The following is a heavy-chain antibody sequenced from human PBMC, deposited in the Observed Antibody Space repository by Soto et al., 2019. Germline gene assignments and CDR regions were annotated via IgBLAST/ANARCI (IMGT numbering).Heavy chain of an antibody. CDR2: IDPSDSYT. CDR1: GYSFNSYW. D-gene: IGHD2-21*02. Sequence: PGESLKISCKCSGYSFNSYWISLVRQMPGKGLEWMGRIDPSDSYTNYSPSFQGHVTISADKSISTAYLQWSSLKASDTAVYYCAREGALLFGGNSDYYSTMDVWGQGTTVTVSS. CDR3: AREGALLFGGNSDYYSTMDV. J-gene: IGHJ6*02. V-gene: IGHV5-10-1*01.